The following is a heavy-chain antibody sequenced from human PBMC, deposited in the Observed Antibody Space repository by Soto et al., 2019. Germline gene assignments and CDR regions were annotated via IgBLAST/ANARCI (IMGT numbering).Heavy chain of an antibody. CDR1: GYTFTSYG. V-gene: IGHV1-18*01. CDR3: ARGQQLVDY. CDR2: ISAYNGNT. Sequence: QVQLVQSGAEVKKPGASVKVSCKASGYTFTSYGISWVRQAPGQGLEWMGWISAYNGNTNYAQKLXXRXTXXTDTSTSTPYMELRSLRSDATAAYYCARGQQLVDYWGQGTLVTVSS. D-gene: IGHD6-6*01. J-gene: IGHJ4*02.